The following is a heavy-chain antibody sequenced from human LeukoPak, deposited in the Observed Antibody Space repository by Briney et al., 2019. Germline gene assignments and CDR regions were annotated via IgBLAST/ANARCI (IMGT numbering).Heavy chain of an antibody. Sequence: SETLSLTCAVYGGSFSGYYWSWIRQPPGKGLEWIGEINHSGSTNYNPSLKGRVTISVDTSKNQFSLKLSSVTAADTAVYYCARGSRMVRGVNYMDVWGKGTTVTVSS. CDR1: GGSFSGYY. J-gene: IGHJ6*03. CDR2: INHSGST. D-gene: IGHD3-10*01. V-gene: IGHV4-34*01. CDR3: ARGSRMVRGVNYMDV.